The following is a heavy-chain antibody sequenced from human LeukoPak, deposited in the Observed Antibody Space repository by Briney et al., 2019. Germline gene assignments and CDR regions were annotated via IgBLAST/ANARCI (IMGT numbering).Heavy chain of an antibody. V-gene: IGHV1-18*01. CDR3: ARDASSYSNYYFDY. Sequence: GASVKVSCKASGYTFTSYGISWVRQAPGQGLEWMGWISAYNGNTNYAQKLQGRVTMTTDTSTSTAYMELRSLRSDDTAVYYCARDASSYSNYYFDYWGQGTLVTVSS. J-gene: IGHJ4*02. CDR1: GYTFTSYG. D-gene: IGHD4-11*01. CDR2: ISAYNGNT.